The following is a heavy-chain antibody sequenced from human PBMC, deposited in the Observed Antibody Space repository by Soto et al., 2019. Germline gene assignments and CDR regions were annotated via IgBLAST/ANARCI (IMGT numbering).Heavy chain of an antibody. CDR1: GYTFTSYA. J-gene: IGHJ6*02. Sequence: ASVKVSCKASGYTFTSYAMHWVRQAPGQRLEWMGRINAGNGNTKYSQKFQGRVTITRDTSASTAYMELSSLRSEDTAVYYCARDGDSSGYSYYGMDVWGQGTTVTVSS. V-gene: IGHV1-3*01. CDR2: INAGNGNT. CDR3: ARDGDSSGYSYYGMDV. D-gene: IGHD3-22*01.